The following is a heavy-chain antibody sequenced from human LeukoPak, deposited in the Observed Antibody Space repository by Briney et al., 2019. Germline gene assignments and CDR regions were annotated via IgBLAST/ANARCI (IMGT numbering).Heavy chain of an antibody. CDR2: INHSGST. CDR1: GGSISSYY. D-gene: IGHD3-16*02. J-gene: IGHJ4*02. Sequence: SETLSLTCTVSGGSISSYYWSWIRQPPGKGLEWIGEINHSGSTNYNPSLKSRVTISVDTSKNQFSLKLSSVTAADTAVYYCARGIDDYVWGSYRRYYFDYWGQGTLVTVSS. CDR3: ARGIDDYVWGSYRRYYFDY. V-gene: IGHV4-34*01.